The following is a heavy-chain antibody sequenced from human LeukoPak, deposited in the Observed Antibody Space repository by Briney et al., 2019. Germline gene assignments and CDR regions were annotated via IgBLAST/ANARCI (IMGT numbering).Heavy chain of an antibody. D-gene: IGHD3-22*01. Sequence: SETLSLTCTVSGGSISSYYWSWIRQPPGKGLEWIGEINHSGSTNYNPSLRSRVTISVDTSKNQFSLKLSSVTAADTAVYYCARGDSSVVANDYWGQGTLVTVSS. CDR1: GGSISSYY. CDR3: ARGDSSVVANDY. CDR2: INHSGST. J-gene: IGHJ4*02. V-gene: IGHV4-34*01.